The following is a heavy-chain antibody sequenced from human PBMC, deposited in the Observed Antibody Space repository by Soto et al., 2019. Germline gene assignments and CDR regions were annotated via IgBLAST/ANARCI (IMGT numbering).Heavy chain of an antibody. CDR3: ARDPTIWQAGHWFDT. CDR2: TYYRSKWFS. V-gene: IGHV6-1*01. J-gene: IGHJ5*02. Sequence: KQSQTLSLTCAISGDNVASSTAAWNWIRQSPSRGLEWLGRTYYRSKWFSDYAVSITSRIIINPDTSKNQFSLQLTSVTPDDTGVYYCARDPTIWQAGHWFDTWGQGIQVTVSS. D-gene: IGHD2-2*01. CDR1: GDNVASSTAA.